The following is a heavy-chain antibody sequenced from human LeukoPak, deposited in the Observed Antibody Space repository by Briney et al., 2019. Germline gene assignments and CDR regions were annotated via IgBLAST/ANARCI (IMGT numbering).Heavy chain of an antibody. D-gene: IGHD2-2*02. J-gene: IGHJ5*02. V-gene: IGHV1-18*01. Sequence: ASVKVSCKASGYTFTSYGISWVRQAPGQGLEWMGWISAYNGNTNYAQKLQGRVTMTTDTSTSTAYMELSSLRSDDTAVYYCARRSGYCSSTSCYTDWFDPWGQGTLVIVSS. CDR2: ISAYNGNT. CDR3: ARRSGYCSSTSCYTDWFDP. CDR1: GYTFTSYG.